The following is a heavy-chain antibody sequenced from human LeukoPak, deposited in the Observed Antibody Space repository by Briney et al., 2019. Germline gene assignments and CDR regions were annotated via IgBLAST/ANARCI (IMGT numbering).Heavy chain of an antibody. CDR2: IYPGDSDT. CDR1: GYSFNRYW. CDR3: ARTGYSSGWYGGFDT. V-gene: IGHV5-51*01. J-gene: IGHJ3*02. D-gene: IGHD6-19*01. Sequence: GESLKISCKGSGYSFNRYWIGWGRQMPGKGLEGMGIIYPGDSDTRYSPSFQGQVTISADKSIRTAYLQWSSLKASDTAMYYCARTGYSSGWYGGFDTWGQGTMVTVSS.